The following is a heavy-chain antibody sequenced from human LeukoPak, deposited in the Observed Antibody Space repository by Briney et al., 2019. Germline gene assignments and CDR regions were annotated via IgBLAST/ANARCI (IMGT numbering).Heavy chain of an antibody. Sequence: GGSLRLSCAASGFTFSSYSMNWVRQAPGKGLEWVSSISISSSYIYYADSVKGRFTISRDNAKNSLYLQMNSLRAEDTAVYYCARDRGTMVRGVISWNYWGQGTLVTVSS. J-gene: IGHJ4*02. CDR1: GFTFSSYS. CDR2: ISISSSYI. D-gene: IGHD3-10*01. CDR3: ARDRGTMVRGVISWNY. V-gene: IGHV3-21*01.